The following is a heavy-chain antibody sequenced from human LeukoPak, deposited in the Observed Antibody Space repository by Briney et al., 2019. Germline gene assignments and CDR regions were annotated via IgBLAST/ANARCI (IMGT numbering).Heavy chain of an antibody. J-gene: IGHJ4*02. V-gene: IGHV4-4*07. CDR1: GASISTYY. D-gene: IGHD5/OR15-5a*01. CDR2: IFASGST. CDR3: VQDGPLRSDY. Sequence: PSETLSLTCTVSGASISTYYWSGIRHPAGKGLEWIGRIFASGSTNYNPSLKSRIAMSVDTSKNQFSLNLTSVTAADTAMYYCVQDGPLRSDYWGQGTLVTVSS.